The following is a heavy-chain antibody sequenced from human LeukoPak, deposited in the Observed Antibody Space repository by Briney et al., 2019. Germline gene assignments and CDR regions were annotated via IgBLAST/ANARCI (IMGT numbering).Heavy chain of an antibody. D-gene: IGHD1-7*01. V-gene: IGHV1-8*01. CDR3: ARDLLDNWNYGPFDY. Sequence: ASVKVSCKASGYTFTSYDINWVRQATGQGLEWMGWMNPNSGNTGYAQKFQGRVTITADKSTSTAYMELSSLRSEDTAVYYCARDLLDNWNYGPFDYWGQGTLVTVSS. CDR1: GYTFTSYD. J-gene: IGHJ4*02. CDR2: MNPNSGNT.